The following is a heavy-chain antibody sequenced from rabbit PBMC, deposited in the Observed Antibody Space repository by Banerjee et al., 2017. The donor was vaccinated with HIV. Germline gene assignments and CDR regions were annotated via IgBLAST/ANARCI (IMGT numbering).Heavy chain of an antibody. D-gene: IGHD4-1*01. Sequence: QEQLVESGGGLVKPGGTLTLTCKASGIDFSSAYDMCWVRQAPGKGLEWIGHIYTGSSGSTYYASWAKGRFTISKISSTTVTLQMTSLTAADTATYFCARDLAGVIGWNFNLWGPGTLVTVS. CDR3: ARDLAGVIGWNFNL. CDR2: IYTGSSGST. CDR1: GIDFSSAYD. J-gene: IGHJ4*01. V-gene: IGHV1S45*01.